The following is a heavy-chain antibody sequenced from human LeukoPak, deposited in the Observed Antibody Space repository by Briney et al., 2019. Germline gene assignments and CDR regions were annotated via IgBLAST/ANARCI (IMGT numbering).Heavy chain of an antibody. D-gene: IGHD3-10*01. Sequence: GGSLRLSCEGSGFTFSNYWMTWVRQAPEKGLEWVANIKPSGSEKHYADSVEGRFTISRDNAKNSLYLQMNSLRAEDTAVYYCARKGSYYGSGVGTTIDYWGQGTLVTVSS. V-gene: IGHV3-7*01. J-gene: IGHJ4*02. CDR2: IKPSGSEK. CDR1: GFTFSNYW. CDR3: ARKGSYYGSGVGTTIDY.